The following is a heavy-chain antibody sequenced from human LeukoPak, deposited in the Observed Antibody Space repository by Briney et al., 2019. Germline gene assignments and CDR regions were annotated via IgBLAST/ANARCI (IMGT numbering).Heavy chain of an antibody. V-gene: IGHV4-34*01. D-gene: IGHD2-2*01. Sequence: SETLSLTCAVYGGSFSGYYWSWIRQPPGKGLEWIGEINHSGSTNYNPSLKSRVTISADTSKNQFSLKLSSVTAADTAVYYCAGSSSTSGDGLGYWGQGTLVTVSS. CDR2: INHSGST. CDR3: AGSSSTSGDGLGY. J-gene: IGHJ4*02. CDR1: GGSFSGYY.